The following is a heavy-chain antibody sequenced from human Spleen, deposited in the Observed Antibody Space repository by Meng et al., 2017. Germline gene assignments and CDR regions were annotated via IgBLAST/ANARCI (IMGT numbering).Heavy chain of an antibody. CDR2: INPSGGST. J-gene: IGHJ4*02. CDR3: ARDPYSYGSFDY. CDR1: GYTFTSYY. D-gene: IGHD5-18*01. Sequence: QVRPVQSGAEVKQPAASVKVSCKAFGYTFTSYYMHWVRQDPGQGLEWMGIINPSGGSTSYAQKFQGRVTMTRDTSTSTVYMELSSLRSEDTAVYYCARDPYSYGSFDYWGQGTLVTVSS. V-gene: IGHV1-46*01.